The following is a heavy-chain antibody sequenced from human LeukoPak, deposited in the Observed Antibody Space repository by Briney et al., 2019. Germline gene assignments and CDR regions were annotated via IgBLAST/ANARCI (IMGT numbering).Heavy chain of an antibody. CDR3: AKAETVTQRGYFDY. V-gene: IGHV3-30-3*01. CDR1: GFTSNSCT. CDR2: ISSDGSSE. Sequence: GGSLRLSCAASGFTSNSCTMHWVRQAPGKGLEWVAVISSDGSSEYYADSVKGRFTISRDNSKNTLYLQMNSLRGEDTAVYYCAKAETVTQRGYFDYWGQGTLVTVSS. J-gene: IGHJ4*02. D-gene: IGHD4-17*01.